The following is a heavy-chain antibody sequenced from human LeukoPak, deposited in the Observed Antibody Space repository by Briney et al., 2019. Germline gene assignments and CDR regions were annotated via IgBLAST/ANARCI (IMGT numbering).Heavy chain of an antibody. Sequence: PSETLSLTCTVSSGSISTSNYYWAWIRQPPGKGLEWVGSISYSGSTTYNPSLKSRVTISVDTSKNQFSLKLNSVTAADTAVYYCARDERYYGSGSYFSAFDIWGQGTPVTVSS. CDR1: SGSISTSNYY. CDR3: ARDERYYGSGSYFSAFDI. D-gene: IGHD3-10*01. V-gene: IGHV4-61*01. J-gene: IGHJ3*02. CDR2: ISYSGST.